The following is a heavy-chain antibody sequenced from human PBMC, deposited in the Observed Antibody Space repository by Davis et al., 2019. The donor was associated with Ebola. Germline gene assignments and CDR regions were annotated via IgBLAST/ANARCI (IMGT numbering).Heavy chain of an antibody. CDR3: ARLGYCSGGSCYFFDY. CDR1: GDSFTNYW. J-gene: IGHJ4*02. V-gene: IGHV5-51*01. Sequence: GESLKISCKGSGDSFTNYWTGWVRQMPGKVLEWMGIIYLGNSATKYSPSFQGQVTISADKSISTAYLQWSSLKASDTAMYYCARLGYCSGGSCYFFDYWGQGTLVTVSS. CDR2: IYLGNSAT. D-gene: IGHD2-15*01.